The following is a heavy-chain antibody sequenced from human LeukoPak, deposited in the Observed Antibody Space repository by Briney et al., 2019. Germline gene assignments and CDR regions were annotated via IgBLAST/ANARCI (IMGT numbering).Heavy chain of an antibody. D-gene: IGHD2-15*01. CDR3: ARLDRYCSGGSCAFDY. Sequence: GESLKISCKGSGYSFNSYWISWVRQMPGTGLEWMGRIDPSDSYTNYSPSFQGHVTISADKSISTAYLQWSSLKASDTAMYYCARLDRYCSGGSCAFDYWGQGTLVTVSS. J-gene: IGHJ4*02. CDR1: GYSFNSYW. V-gene: IGHV5-10-1*01. CDR2: IDPSDSYT.